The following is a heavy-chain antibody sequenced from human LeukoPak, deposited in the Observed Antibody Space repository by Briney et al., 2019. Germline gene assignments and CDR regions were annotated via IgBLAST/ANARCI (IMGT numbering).Heavy chain of an antibody. CDR2: IIWNSGSL. Sequence: PGGSLRLSCAASGFTFDDYAMHWVGQAPGKGLEGVSGIIWNSGSLGYAAFVRGRFPTPRENAKNSLFLQMNSLRAEDIALYYCAKASGEAYYYYMDVWGKGTTVTVSS. CDR1: GFTFDDYA. D-gene: IGHD1-14*01. CDR3: AKASGEAYYYYMDV. J-gene: IGHJ6*03. V-gene: IGHV3-9*03.